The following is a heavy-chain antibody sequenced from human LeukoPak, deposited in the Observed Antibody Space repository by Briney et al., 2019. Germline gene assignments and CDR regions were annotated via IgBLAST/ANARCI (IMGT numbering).Heavy chain of an antibody. Sequence: ASVKVSCKASGYTFTGYYMHWVRQAPGQGLEWMGWINPNSGGTNYAQKFQGRVTMTRGTSISTAYMELSRLRSDDTAVYYCARGLRISYGTGSNFDYWGQGTLVTVSS. D-gene: IGHD3-10*01. CDR2: INPNSGGT. CDR1: GYTFTGYY. V-gene: IGHV1-2*02. J-gene: IGHJ4*02. CDR3: ARGLRISYGTGSNFDY.